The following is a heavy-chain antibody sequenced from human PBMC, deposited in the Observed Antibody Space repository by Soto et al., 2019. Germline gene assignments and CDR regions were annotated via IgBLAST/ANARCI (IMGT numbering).Heavy chain of an antibody. J-gene: IGHJ6*02. D-gene: IGHD3-3*02. Sequence: QVQLVQSGAEVKPPGASVKISCTSSGYMFTNYVIHWVRLAPGQGLQWIGIVNPHFGSTGTAQKFQGRVTMSIDTSPSTVSLEVSSLRLEDTCVYFCARGGSVVLVPDDVHVGQYGMDLWGQGTTVTVS. CDR3: ARGGSVVLVPDDVHVGQYGMDL. CDR1: GYMFTNYV. V-gene: IGHV1-46*01. CDR2: VNPHFGST.